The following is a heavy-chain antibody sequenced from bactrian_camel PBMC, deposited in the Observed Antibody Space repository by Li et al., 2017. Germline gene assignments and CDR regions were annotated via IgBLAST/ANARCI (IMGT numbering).Heavy chain of an antibody. V-gene: IGHV3S40*01. CDR1: GYPFRPHN. Sequence: DVQLVESGGGSVQAGGSLRPSCVASGYPFRPHNMAWFRQAPGKEREAVASIYTGGGDTNYADSVKGRFAISHDRAKNTLYLHMNNLKPEDTAMYHCAASGSQLGRWCYEFPVNWVSWLYNWGEGTQVTVS. D-gene: IGHD3*01. J-gene: IGHJ4*01. CDR3: AASGSQLGRWCYEFPVNWVSWLYN. CDR2: IYTGGGDT.